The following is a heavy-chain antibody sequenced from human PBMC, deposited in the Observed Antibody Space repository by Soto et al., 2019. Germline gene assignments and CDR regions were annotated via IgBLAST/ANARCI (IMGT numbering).Heavy chain of an antibody. CDR1: GFTFDDYA. V-gene: IGHV3-9*01. Sequence: EVQLVESGGGLVQPGRSLRLSCAASGFTFDDYAMHWVRQAPGKGLEWVSGISWNSGSIGYADSVKGRFTISRDNAKNSLYLQMNSLRAEDTALYYCAKGGQFYYYYGMDVWGQGTTVTLSS. CDR2: ISWNSGSI. J-gene: IGHJ6*02. CDR3: AKGGQFYYYYGMDV.